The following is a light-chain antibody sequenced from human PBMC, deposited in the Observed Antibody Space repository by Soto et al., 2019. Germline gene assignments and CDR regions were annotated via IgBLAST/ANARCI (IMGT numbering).Light chain of an antibody. Sequence: QSALTQPPSASGSPGQSVTISCTGTSSDFGGYNYVSWYQQHPGKAPKLMIYDVNKRPSGVPDRFSGSKYGNTASLTVSGLQAEDEADYYCSSYAGSNNFVVFGGGTKLTVL. V-gene: IGLV2-8*01. CDR1: SSDFGGYNY. CDR3: SSYAGSNNFVV. CDR2: DVN. J-gene: IGLJ2*01.